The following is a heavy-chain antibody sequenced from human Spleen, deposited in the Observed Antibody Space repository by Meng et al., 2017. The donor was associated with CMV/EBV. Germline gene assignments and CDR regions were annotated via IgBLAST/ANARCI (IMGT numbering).Heavy chain of an antibody. D-gene: IGHD3-10*01. Sequence: SEPLSLTCAVYGGSFSGYYWSWIRQPPGKGLEWIGEINHSGSTNYNPSLKSRVTISVDTSKNQFSLKLSSVTAADTAVYYCARSMVRGVSAYYYGMDVWGQGTTVTVSS. CDR1: GGSFSGYY. J-gene: IGHJ6*02. CDR3: ARSMVRGVSAYYYGMDV. CDR2: INHSGST. V-gene: IGHV4-34*01.